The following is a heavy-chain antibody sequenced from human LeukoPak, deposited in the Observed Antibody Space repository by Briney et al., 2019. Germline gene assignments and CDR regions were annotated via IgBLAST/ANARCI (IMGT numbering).Heavy chain of an antibody. D-gene: IGHD2-21*02. J-gene: IGHJ4*02. CDR3: ARDPSYCGGDCSMDY. CDR1: GGTFSSYA. V-gene: IGHV1-69*04. Sequence: SVKVSRKASGGTFSSYAISWVRQAPGQGLEWMGRIIPILGIASYAQKFQGRVTITADKSTSTAYMELSSLRSEDTAVYYCARDPSYCGGDCSMDYWGQGTLVTVSS. CDR2: IIPILGIA.